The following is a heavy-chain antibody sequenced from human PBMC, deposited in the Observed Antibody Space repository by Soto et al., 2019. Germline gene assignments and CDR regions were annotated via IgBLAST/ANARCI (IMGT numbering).Heavy chain of an antibody. Sequence: ASVKVSCKASGYTFTSYYIHWVRQAPGQGLEWMGIINPSAGSTSYAQKFQGRVTITADESTSTAYMELSSLRSEDTAVYYCARGNHRWLQLWYFDLWGRGTLVTVSS. CDR3: ARGNHRWLQLWYFDL. CDR1: GYTFTSYY. V-gene: IGHV1-46*01. J-gene: IGHJ2*01. CDR2: INPSAGST. D-gene: IGHD5-12*01.